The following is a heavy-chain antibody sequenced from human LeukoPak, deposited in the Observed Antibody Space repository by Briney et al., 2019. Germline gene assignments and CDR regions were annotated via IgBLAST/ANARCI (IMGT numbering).Heavy chain of an antibody. Sequence: PSETLSLTCAVYGGSFSGYYWSWIRQPPGKGLEWIGEINHSGSTNYNPSLKSRVTISVDTSKNQFSLKLSSVTAADTAVYYCARLFSRYKRAPIYWGQGTLVTVSS. CDR2: INHSGST. J-gene: IGHJ4*02. CDR1: GGSFSGYY. CDR3: ARLFSRYKRAPIY. D-gene: IGHD1-1*01. V-gene: IGHV4-34*01.